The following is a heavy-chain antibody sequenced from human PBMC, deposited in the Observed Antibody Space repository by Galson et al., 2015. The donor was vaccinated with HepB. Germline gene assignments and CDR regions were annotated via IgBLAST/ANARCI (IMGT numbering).Heavy chain of an antibody. CDR1: GYTFTGYY. Sequence: SVKVSCKASGYTFTGYYMHWVRQAPGQGLEWMGWINPNSGGTNYAQKLQGWVTMTRDTSISTAYMELSRLRSDDTAVYYCARGDLERSGSYSNFEYWGQGTLVTVSS. J-gene: IGHJ4*02. V-gene: IGHV1-2*04. CDR2: INPNSGGT. CDR3: ARGDLERSGSYSNFEY. D-gene: IGHD3-10*01.